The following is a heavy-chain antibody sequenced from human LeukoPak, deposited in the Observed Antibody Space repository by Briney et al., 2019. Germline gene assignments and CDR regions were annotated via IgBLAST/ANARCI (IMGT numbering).Heavy chain of an antibody. Sequence: PGGSLRLSCAPSGFTFSNYWMSWVRQAPGKGLEWVANIKQDGSEKYYVDSVKGRFTISRDNAKNSLYLQMNSLRAEDPAVYYCARDPTIFGVVIVPDYWGQGTLVTVSS. CDR3: ARDPTIFGVVIVPDY. V-gene: IGHV3-7*01. D-gene: IGHD3-3*01. J-gene: IGHJ4*02. CDR2: IKQDGSEK. CDR1: GFTFSNYW.